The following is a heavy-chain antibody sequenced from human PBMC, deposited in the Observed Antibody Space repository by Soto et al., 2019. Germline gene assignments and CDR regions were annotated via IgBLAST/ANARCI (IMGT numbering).Heavy chain of an antibody. CDR1: GYDFTTFW. CDR3: ARHGFLAAAPLWAYYYAMDV. J-gene: IGHJ6*02. Sequence: PGASLKISCQGGGYDFTTFWIAWVRQMPGKGLEWMGIVYPGDSETRYSPSFQGQVTISADKSTNTAYLQWTSLKASDTAMYYCARHGFLAAAPLWAYYYAMDVWGQVTTVTVSS. CDR2: VYPGDSET. V-gene: IGHV5-51*01. D-gene: IGHD2-15*01.